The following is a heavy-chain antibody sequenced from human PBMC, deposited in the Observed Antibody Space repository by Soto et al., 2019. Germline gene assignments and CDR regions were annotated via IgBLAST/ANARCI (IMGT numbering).Heavy chain of an antibody. CDR1: GYTFTIYG. D-gene: IGHD3-3*01. J-gene: IGHJ3*02. V-gene: IGHV1-18*04. CDR2: ISAYNGNT. Sequence: QVQLVQSGAAVKKPWASVKVSCKASGYTFTIYGISWVRQAPGQGLEWRGWISAYNGNTNYAQTLQGRVTMTTDTSTRTAYMELRSLRSDDTAVYYGARDGGHYDFWSGQRSEAFDIWGQGTMVTFSS. CDR3: ARDGGHYDFWSGQRSEAFDI.